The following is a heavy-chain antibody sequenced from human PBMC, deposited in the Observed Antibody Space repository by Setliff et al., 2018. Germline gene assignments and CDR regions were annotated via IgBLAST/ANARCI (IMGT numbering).Heavy chain of an antibody. CDR1: GGTFSSYA. J-gene: IGHJ6*03. Sequence: RASVKVSCKASGGTFSSYAIDWVRQAPGQGLEWMGGIIPMFGATNYAQRFRGRVTITADESTTTAYLELSSLRSEDTAVYYCARVRDCSGGICHRGFHHYMDVWGKGTTVTAP. CDR2: IIPMFGAT. D-gene: IGHD2-15*01. V-gene: IGHV1-69*13. CDR3: ARVRDCSGGICHRGFHHYMDV.